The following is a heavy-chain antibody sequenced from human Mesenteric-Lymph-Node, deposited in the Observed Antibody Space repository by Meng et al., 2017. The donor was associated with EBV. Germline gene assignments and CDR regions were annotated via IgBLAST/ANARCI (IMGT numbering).Heavy chain of an antibody. Sequence: GPGQMHPPENLSVNCPASGGSYTRYHWSWIRQPPGKGLEYIGEISQSGDTNYNPSLKSRVTISVDTSRNQFSLKMRSVTAADTAVYYCARGTIFGIVVTYFDYWSQGNLVTVSS. J-gene: IGHJ4*02. V-gene: IGHV4-34*01. CDR1: GGSYTRYH. D-gene: IGHD3-3*01. CDR2: ISQSGDT. CDR3: ARGTIFGIVVTYFDY.